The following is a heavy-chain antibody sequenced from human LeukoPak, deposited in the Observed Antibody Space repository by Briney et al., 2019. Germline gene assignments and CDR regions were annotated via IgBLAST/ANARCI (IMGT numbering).Heavy chain of an antibody. CDR3: ARFGAPVTNYYYYYMDV. D-gene: IGHD3-16*01. CDR2: IKQDGSGK. CDR1: GFTFSSYW. J-gene: IGHJ6*03. V-gene: IGHV3-7*01. Sequence: GGSLRLSCAASGFTFSSYWMSWVRQAPGKGLEWVANIKQDGSGKYYVDSFKGRFTIPRDHAKTHLYLQMNRLRAEDTAVYYCARFGAPVTNYYYYYMDVWGKGTTVTVSS.